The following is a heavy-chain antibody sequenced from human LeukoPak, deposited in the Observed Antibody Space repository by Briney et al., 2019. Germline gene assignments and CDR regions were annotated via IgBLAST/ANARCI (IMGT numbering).Heavy chain of an antibody. J-gene: IGHJ4*02. Sequence: PGGSLRLSCAASGFSFSSYAMNWVRQAPGKGLEGVSVISGSGSSTDNADSVKGRFTISRDNSKNTLYLQMNSLRVEDTAVYYCAKDRGAIRGALDYWGQGTLVTVSS. V-gene: IGHV3-23*01. CDR2: ISGSGSST. D-gene: IGHD2-21*01. CDR3: AKDRGAIRGALDY. CDR1: GFSFSSYA.